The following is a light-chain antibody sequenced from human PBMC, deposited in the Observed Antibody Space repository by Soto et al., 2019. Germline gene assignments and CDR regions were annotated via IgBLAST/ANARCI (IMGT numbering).Light chain of an antibody. CDR3: QQTYSTGLT. V-gene: IGKV1-39*01. Sequence: DIQMTQSPSSLSASVGDRVTITCRASQSISSCLNWYQQKPGKAPKLLIYAASSLQSGVPSRFSGSGSGTDFTLTISSLHPEDFATYYCQQTYSTGLTFGPGTKVDIE. CDR2: AAS. CDR1: QSISSC. J-gene: IGKJ3*01.